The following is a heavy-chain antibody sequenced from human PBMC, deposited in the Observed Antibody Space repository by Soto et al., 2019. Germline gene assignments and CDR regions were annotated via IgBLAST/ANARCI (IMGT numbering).Heavy chain of an antibody. J-gene: IGHJ4*02. CDR1: GYAFTRTV. CDR3: ARLVGGYDSYFDH. D-gene: IGHD5-12*01. V-gene: IGHV5-51*01. Sequence: GDSLNLCCKCSGYAFTRTVSGWVRQLPGKGLDWMGIIYPGDSETRYSPSFQGQVTISADKSISTAYLQWSSLKTSDTAMYYCARLVGGYDSYFDHWGQGTRVNVSS. CDR2: IYPGDSET.